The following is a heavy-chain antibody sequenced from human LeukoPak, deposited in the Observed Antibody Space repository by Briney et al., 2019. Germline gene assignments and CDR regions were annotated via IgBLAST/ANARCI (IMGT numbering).Heavy chain of an antibody. V-gene: IGHV3-21*01. CDR2: ISSSSSYI. CDR1: GFTFSGYS. J-gene: IGHJ5*02. D-gene: IGHD3-3*01. CDR3: ARDVYDFWSGQNWFDP. Sequence: GGSLRLSCAASGFTFSGYSMNWVRQAPGKGLEWVSSISSSSSYIYYADSVKGRFTISRDNAKNSLYLQMNSLRAEDTAVYYCARDVYDFWSGQNWFDPWGQGTLVTVSS.